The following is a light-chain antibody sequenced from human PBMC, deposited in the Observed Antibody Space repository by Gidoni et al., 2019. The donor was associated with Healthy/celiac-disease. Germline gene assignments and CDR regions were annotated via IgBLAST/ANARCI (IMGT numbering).Light chain of an antibody. CDR3: QQYNSYSWT. V-gene: IGKV1-5*03. CDR2: KAS. J-gene: IGKJ1*01. Sequence: DIQMTQSPPTLSASVGDRVTITCRASQSISSWLAWYQQKPGKAPKLLIYKASSLESGVPSRFSGSGSGIEFTLTISSLQPDDFATYYCQQYNSYSWTFXQXTKVEIK. CDR1: QSISSW.